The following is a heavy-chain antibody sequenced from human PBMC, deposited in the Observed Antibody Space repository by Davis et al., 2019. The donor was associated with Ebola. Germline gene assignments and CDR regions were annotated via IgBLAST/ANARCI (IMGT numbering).Heavy chain of an antibody. Sequence: GESLKISCAASGFTVSSNYMSWVRQAPGKGLEWVPVIYTGGSTHYADLVKGRFTIPRDNSKNTLDLQMNSLRAEDTAVYYCSRTIHSKYSSGWYYFDYWGQGTLVTVAS. CDR3: SRTIHSKYSSGWYYFDY. CDR1: GFTVSSNY. D-gene: IGHD6-19*01. V-gene: IGHV3-53*01. CDR2: IYTGGST. J-gene: IGHJ4*02.